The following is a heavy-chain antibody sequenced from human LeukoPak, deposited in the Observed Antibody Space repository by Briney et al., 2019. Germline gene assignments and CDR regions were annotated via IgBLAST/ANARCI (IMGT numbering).Heavy chain of an antibody. CDR1: GFTVHTYW. D-gene: IGHD2-8*02. Sequence: GGSLRLSCAAYGFTVHTYWMSWVRQAPGRGLEWVRSISEEGREKSYVGSVKGRFTISRDNARKSVLLHMSSLRAEDTAVYYCARAGGCTAARCPTTPGSDDWGQGTLVAVSS. CDR2: ISEEGREK. V-gene: IGHV3-7*03. J-gene: IGHJ4*02. CDR3: ARAGGCTAARCPTTPGSDD.